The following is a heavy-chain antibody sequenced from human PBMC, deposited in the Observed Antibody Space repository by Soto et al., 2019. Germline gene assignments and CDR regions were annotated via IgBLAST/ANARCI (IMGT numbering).Heavy chain of an antibody. CDR2: ISWNSGSI. Sequence: EVQLVESEGGLVQPGRSLRLSCAASGFTFDDYAMHWVRQAPGKGLEWVSGISWNSGSIGYADSVKGRFTISRDNAKNSLYLQMNSLRAEDTALYYCAKDMGDTEGGGYWGQGTLVTVSS. V-gene: IGHV3-9*01. CDR3: AKDMGDTEGGGY. CDR1: GFTFDDYA. J-gene: IGHJ4*02. D-gene: IGHD3-16*01.